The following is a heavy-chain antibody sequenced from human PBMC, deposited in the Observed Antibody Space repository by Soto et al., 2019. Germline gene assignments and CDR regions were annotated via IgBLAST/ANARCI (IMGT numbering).Heavy chain of an antibody. CDR1: GFTFSNAW. D-gene: IGHD1-26*01. J-gene: IGHJ6*02. V-gene: IGHV3-15*01. CDR2: IKSKTDGGTT. Sequence: GGSLRLSCAASGFTFSNAWMSWVRQAPGKGLEWVGRIKSKTDGGTTDYAAPVKGRFTISRDDSKNTLYLQMNSLKTEDTAVYYCTTPNGMKERDDGMDVWGQGTTVTVSS. CDR3: TTPNGMKERDDGMDV.